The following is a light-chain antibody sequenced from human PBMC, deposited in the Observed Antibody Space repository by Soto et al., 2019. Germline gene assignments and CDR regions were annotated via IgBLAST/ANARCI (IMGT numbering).Light chain of an antibody. CDR2: EGS. J-gene: IGLJ2*01. V-gene: IGLV2-23*01. CDR3: CSYAGSSTHVV. Sequence: QSALTQPASVSVSPGQSITISCTGTSSDVGSYNLVSWYQQHPGKAPKLMIYEGSKRPSGVSNRFSGSKSGNTASLTISGLQGEDEADYYCCSYAGSSTHVVFGGGTKLTVL. CDR1: SSDVGSYNL.